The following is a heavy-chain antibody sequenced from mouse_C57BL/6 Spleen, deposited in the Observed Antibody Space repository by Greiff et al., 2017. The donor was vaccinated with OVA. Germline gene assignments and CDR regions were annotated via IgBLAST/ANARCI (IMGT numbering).Heavy chain of an antibody. CDR3: TLITTVVA. J-gene: IGHJ2*01. CDR1: GFNIKDDY. Sequence: EVKLMESGAELVRPGASVKLSCTASGFNIKDDYMHWVKQRPEQGLEWIGWIDPENGDTEYASKFQGKATITADTSSNTAYLQLSSLTSEDTAVYYCTLITTVVAWGQGTTLTVSS. V-gene: IGHV14-4*01. CDR2: IDPENGDT. D-gene: IGHD1-1*01.